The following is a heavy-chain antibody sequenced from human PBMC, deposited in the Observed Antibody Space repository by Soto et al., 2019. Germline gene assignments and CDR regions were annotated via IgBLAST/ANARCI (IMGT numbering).Heavy chain of an antibody. CDR2: MNPNSGNT. CDR3: ARLSTYYDFWSGYLSYYYYGMDV. CDR1: GYTFTSYD. V-gene: IGHV1-8*01. J-gene: IGHJ6*02. D-gene: IGHD3-3*01. Sequence: QVQLVQSGAEVKKPGASVKVSCKASGYTFTSYDINWVRQATGQGLEWMGWMNPNSGNTGHAQKFQGRVTMTRITSISTAYMELSSLRSEDTAVYYCARLSTYYDFWSGYLSYYYYGMDVWGQGTTVTVSS.